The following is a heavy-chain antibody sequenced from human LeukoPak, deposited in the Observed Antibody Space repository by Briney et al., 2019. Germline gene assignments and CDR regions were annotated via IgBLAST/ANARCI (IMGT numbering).Heavy chain of an antibody. D-gene: IGHD3-3*01. CDR2: MNPNSGNT. CDR3: AVGRYDFWSGYYPTTYNWFDP. J-gene: IGHJ5*02. Sequence: ASVKVSCKASGYTFTSYDINWVRQATGQGLEWMGWMNPNSGNTGYAQKFQGRVTMTRNTSISTAYMELSSLRSEDTAVYYCAVGRYDFWSGYYPTTYNWFDPWGQGTLVTVSS. CDR1: GYTFTSYD. V-gene: IGHV1-8*01.